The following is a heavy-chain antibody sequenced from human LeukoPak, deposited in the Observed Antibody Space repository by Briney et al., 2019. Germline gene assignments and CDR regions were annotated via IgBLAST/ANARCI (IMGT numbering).Heavy chain of an antibody. CDR3: AKDLRPGPLLLWFGGAFGDY. J-gene: IGHJ4*02. D-gene: IGHD3-10*01. CDR2: ISGSGGST. Sequence: GGSLRLSCAASGFTFSSYAMSWVRQAPGKGLEWVSAISGSGGSTYYADSVKGRFTISRDNSKNTLYLQMNSLRAEDTAVYYCAKDLRPGPLLLWFGGAFGDYWGQGTLVTVSS. CDR1: GFTFSSYA. V-gene: IGHV3-23*01.